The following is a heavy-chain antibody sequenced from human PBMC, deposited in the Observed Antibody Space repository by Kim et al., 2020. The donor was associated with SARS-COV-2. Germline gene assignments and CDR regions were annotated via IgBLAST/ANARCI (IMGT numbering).Heavy chain of an antibody. Sequence: SETLSLTCTVSGGSISSSSYYWGWIRQPPGKGLEWIGSIYYSGSTYYNPSLKGRVTISVDTSKNQFSLKLSSVTAADTAVYYCARGGMTTVTIYPFDYWGQGTLVTVSS. J-gene: IGHJ4*02. D-gene: IGHD4-17*01. CDR1: GGSISSSSYY. CDR2: IYYSGST. V-gene: IGHV4-39*07. CDR3: ARGGMTTVTIYPFDY.